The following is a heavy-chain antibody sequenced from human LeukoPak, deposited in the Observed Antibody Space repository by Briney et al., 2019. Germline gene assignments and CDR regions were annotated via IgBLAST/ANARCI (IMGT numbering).Heavy chain of an antibody. J-gene: IGHJ4*02. Sequence: GGSLRLSCAASGFTFSRYSLNWVRQAPGKGLEWVSSISSTSSYIFYADSFKGRFTISRDNAENSLYLQMNSLRVEDTGVYFCASEGYSYGYAGDYWGQGTLVTVSS. D-gene: IGHD5-18*01. CDR2: ISSTSSYI. V-gene: IGHV3-21*01. CDR1: GFTFSRYS. CDR3: ASEGYSYGYAGDY.